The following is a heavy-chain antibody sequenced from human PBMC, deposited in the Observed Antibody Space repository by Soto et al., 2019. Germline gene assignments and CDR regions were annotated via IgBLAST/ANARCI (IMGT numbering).Heavy chain of an antibody. CDR1: GGSISSYY. CDR3: ARDRSTADTDYYYGMDV. J-gene: IGHJ6*02. Sequence: SETLFLTCTVSGGSISSYYWSWIRQPPGKGLEWIGYIYYSGSTNYNPSLKSRVTISVDTSKNQFSLKLSSVTAADTAVYYCARDRSTADTDYYYGMDVPGQGTTGTVS. CDR2: IYYSGST. D-gene: IGHD3-9*01. V-gene: IGHV4-59*01.